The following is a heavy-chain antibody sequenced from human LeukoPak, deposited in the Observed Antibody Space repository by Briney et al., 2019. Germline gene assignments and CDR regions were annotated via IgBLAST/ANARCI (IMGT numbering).Heavy chain of an antibody. CDR2: IWYDGSNK. V-gene: IGHV3-30*19. J-gene: IGHJ3*02. CDR3: ARGVRYCSSTSCYFRAFDI. Sequence: AGGSLRLSCAASGFSFSNYGMHWVRQAPGKGLEWVAVIWYDGSNKYYADSVKGRFTISRDNSKNTLYLQMNSLRAEDTAVYYCARGVRYCSSTSCYFRAFDIWGQGTMVTVSS. CDR1: GFSFSNYG. D-gene: IGHD2-2*01.